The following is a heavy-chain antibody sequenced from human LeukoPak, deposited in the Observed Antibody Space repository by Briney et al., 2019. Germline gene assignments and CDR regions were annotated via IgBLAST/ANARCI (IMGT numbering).Heavy chain of an antibody. Sequence: SETLSLTCTVSGGSISSSNYYWGWIRQPPGKGLEWFGNIYYSGSTYYKPSLKTRVTISVDTSKNQFSLKLTSVTAADTAVYYCARHASVDGNWPRPLDYWGQGSLVTVSS. CDR2: IYYSGST. D-gene: IGHD6-19*01. CDR3: ARHASVDGNWPRPLDY. J-gene: IGHJ4*02. V-gene: IGHV4-39*01. CDR1: GGSISSSNYY.